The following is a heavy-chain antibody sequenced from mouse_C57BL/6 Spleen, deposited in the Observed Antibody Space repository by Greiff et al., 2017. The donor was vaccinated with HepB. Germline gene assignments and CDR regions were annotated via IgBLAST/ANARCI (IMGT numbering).Heavy chain of an antibody. J-gene: IGHJ4*01. Sequence: QVHVKQPGAELVKPGASVKLSCKASGYTFTSYWMQWVKQRPGQGLEWIGEIDPSDSYTNYNQKFKGKATLTVDTSSSTAYMQLSSLTSEDSAVYYCARRGDMDYWGQGTSVTVSS. V-gene: IGHV1-50*01. CDR3: ARRGDMDY. CDR2: IDPSDSYT. CDR1: GYTFTSYW.